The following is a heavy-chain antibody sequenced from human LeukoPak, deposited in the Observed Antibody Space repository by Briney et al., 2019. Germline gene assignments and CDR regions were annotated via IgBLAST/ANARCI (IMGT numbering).Heavy chain of an antibody. CDR1: GFTFSNYA. V-gene: IGHV3-23*01. CDR3: AKGTGDMGYYFDY. CDR2: IRVSDET. D-gene: IGHD1-1*01. J-gene: IGHJ4*02. Sequence: GGSLRLSCAASGFTFSNYAMNWVRQAPGKGLEWVSGIRVSDETYYADSVKGRFTISRANSENTLYLQMSGLRAEDTAVYYCAKGTGDMGYYFDYWGQGTLVTVSS.